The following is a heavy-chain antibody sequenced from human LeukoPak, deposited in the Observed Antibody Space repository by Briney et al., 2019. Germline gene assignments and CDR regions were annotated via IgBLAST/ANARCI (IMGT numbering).Heavy chain of an antibody. CDR1: GLTFSSYN. CDR2: ISTSSSYI. D-gene: IGHD2-15*01. CDR3: ARDPNVVIVSASCFDY. V-gene: IGHV3-21*01. Sequence: GGSLRLSCAASGLTFSSYNMNWVRQAPGKGLEWVSSISTSSSYIYYADSVKGRFTVSRDNAKNSVYLQMNSLRAEDTAVYYCARDPNVVIVSASCFDYWGQGTLVTVSS. J-gene: IGHJ4*02.